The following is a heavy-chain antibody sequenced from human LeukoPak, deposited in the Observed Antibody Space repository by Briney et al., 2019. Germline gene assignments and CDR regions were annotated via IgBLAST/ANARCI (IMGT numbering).Heavy chain of an antibody. Sequence: GGSLRLSCAASGFTFSDYYMSWLRQAPRKGLEWVSYISSSGSTLYYADSVKGRITISRDNAKNSLYLQMNSLRAEDTAVYYCARRRYNWNAIDYWGQGTLVTVSS. V-gene: IGHV3-11*01. D-gene: IGHD1-20*01. CDR2: ISSSGSTL. CDR3: ARRRYNWNAIDY. J-gene: IGHJ4*02. CDR1: GFTFSDYY.